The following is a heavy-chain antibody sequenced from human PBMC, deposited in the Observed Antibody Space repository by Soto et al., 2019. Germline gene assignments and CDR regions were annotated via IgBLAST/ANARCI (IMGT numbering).Heavy chain of an antibody. CDR3: AKDGYYDFWSGYLRPNYYGMDV. J-gene: IGHJ6*02. CDR1: GFTFSSYA. V-gene: IGHV3-23*01. Sequence: SLRLSCAASGFTFSSYAMSWVRQAPGKGLEWVSAISGSGGSTYYADSVKGRFTISRDNSKNTLYLQMNSLRAEDTAVYYCAKDGYYDFWSGYLRPNYYGMDVWGQGTTVTVSS. CDR2: ISGSGGST. D-gene: IGHD3-3*01.